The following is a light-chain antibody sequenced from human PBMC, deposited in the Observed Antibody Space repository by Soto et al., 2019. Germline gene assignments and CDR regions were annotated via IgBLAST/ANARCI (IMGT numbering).Light chain of an antibody. V-gene: IGKV3-20*01. J-gene: IGKJ5*01. CDR1: QSISSTY. CDR2: GAS. CDR3: QQSANSPFT. Sequence: EIVLTQSPGTLSLSPGERATLSCRASQSISSTYLAWYQQKAGQAPRLLMYGASSRATGIPDRFSGSGSGTDFTLSISRLEPEDFAVYYCQQSANSPFTFGQGTRLEIK.